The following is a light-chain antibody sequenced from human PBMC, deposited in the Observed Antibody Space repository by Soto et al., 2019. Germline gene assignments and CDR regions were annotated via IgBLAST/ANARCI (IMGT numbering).Light chain of an antibody. V-gene: IGKV3-11*01. CDR1: QSVSSY. Sequence: EIVLTQSPATLSLSPGERATLSCRASQSVSSYLAWYQQKPGQAPRLLIYDASNRATGIPARFSGSGSGTDFTLTTSSLEPEDFAVYYCQQRSNWPPWLTFVAGTKVEIK. CDR2: DAS. CDR3: QQRSNWPPWLT. J-gene: IGKJ4*01.